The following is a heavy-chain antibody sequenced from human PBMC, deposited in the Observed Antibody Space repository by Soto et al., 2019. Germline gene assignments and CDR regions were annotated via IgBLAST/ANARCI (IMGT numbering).Heavy chain of an antibody. Sequence: QGQLLQSGDEVKTPGASVRVSCRASGYPFTSYGISWVRQAPGQGLEWVAWISAYNGKRDTAQKFQGRVTMTLDTSTDTAHMDLGDLTSADTAVYYCARGRIVASIHDAFDMWGQGTKVTVSS. CDR1: GYPFTSYG. CDR2: ISAYNGKR. J-gene: IGHJ3*02. CDR3: ARGRIVASIHDAFDM. D-gene: IGHD5-12*01. V-gene: IGHV1-18*01.